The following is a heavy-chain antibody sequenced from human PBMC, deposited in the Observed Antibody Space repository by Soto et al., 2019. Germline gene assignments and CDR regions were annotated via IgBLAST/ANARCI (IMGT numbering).Heavy chain of an antibody. CDR3: ARLSSAVTIVDY. CDR2: ISASGGST. J-gene: IGHJ4*02. Sequence: GGSLRLSCAASGFTFSSYAMSWVRQAPGKGLEWVSAISASGGSTHYADSVKGRLTISRDNSKNTLFLQMNTLRADDTAVYYCARLSSAVTIVDYWGQGTLVTVSS. V-gene: IGHV3-23*01. CDR1: GFTFSSYA. D-gene: IGHD4-17*01.